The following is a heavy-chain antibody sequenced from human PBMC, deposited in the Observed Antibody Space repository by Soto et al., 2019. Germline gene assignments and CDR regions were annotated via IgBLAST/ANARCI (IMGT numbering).Heavy chain of an antibody. Sequence: EVQLLESGGGLVQPGGSLRLSCAASGFTFNSYGLNWVRQAPGQGLEWVSGISGSGDSTHYADSVKGRFTISRDNSKSTLYLQMNSLRAEDTAIYYCAKQSPYTNSWYDIDYWGQGTLVTVSS. V-gene: IGHV3-23*01. CDR1: GFTFNSYG. CDR2: ISGSGDST. CDR3: AKQSPYTNSWYDIDY. J-gene: IGHJ4*02. D-gene: IGHD6-13*01.